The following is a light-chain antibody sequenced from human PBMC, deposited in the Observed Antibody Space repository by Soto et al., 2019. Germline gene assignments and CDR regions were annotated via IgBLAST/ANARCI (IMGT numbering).Light chain of an antibody. J-gene: IGLJ3*02. CDR3: AAWDDSLNGWV. Sequence: QPVLTQPPSASGTPGQRVTTSCSGSSSNIGSNTVNWYQQVPGTAPKLLLYSNNQRPSGVPDRFSGSKSGTSASLAISGLQSEDEADYYCAAWDDSLNGWVFGGGTKLTVL. V-gene: IGLV1-44*01. CDR2: SNN. CDR1: SSNIGSNT.